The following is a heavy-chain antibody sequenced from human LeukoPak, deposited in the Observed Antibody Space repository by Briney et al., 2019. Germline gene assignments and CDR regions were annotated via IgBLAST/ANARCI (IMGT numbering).Heavy chain of an antibody. J-gene: IGHJ6*03. V-gene: IGHV4-34*01. CDR3: ARIGRYCSSTSCYAKIYYYMDV. Sequence: SETLSLTCAVFGGSLSRYSWTWIRQPPGKGLEWIGEINHSGSTNYNPSLKSRLTISVDMSKNQFSLKVSSVTAADTAVYYCARIGRYCSSTSCYAKIYYYMDVWGKGTTVTVSS. CDR1: GGSLSRYS. CDR2: INHSGST. D-gene: IGHD2-2*01.